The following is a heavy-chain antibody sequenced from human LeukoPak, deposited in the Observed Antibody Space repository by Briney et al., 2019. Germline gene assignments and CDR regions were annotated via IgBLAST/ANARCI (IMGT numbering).Heavy chain of an antibody. Sequence: GGSLRLSCATSRFTFTGYSMNWVRQAPGKGLEWVSYISSSSSTIYYADSVKGRFTISRDNAKNSLYLQMNSLRAGDTAVYYCARSAPESITIFGVVIIRYFDYWGQGTLVTVSS. CDR2: ISSSSSTI. D-gene: IGHD3-3*01. CDR1: RFTFTGYS. CDR3: ARSAPESITIFGVVIIRYFDY. V-gene: IGHV3-48*01. J-gene: IGHJ4*02.